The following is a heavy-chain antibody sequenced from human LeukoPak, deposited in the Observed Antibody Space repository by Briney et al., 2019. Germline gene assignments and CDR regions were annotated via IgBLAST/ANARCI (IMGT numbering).Heavy chain of an antibody. CDR3: AKDDRYSYGYYFDY. CDR2: ISGSGGST. V-gene: IGHV3-23*01. J-gene: IGHJ4*02. Sequence: PGGSLRLSCAASGFTFSSYSMNWVRLAPGKGLEWVSVISGSGGSTYYADSVKGRFTISRDNSKNTLYLQMNSLRAEDTAVYYCAKDDRYSYGYYFDYWGQGTLVTVSS. D-gene: IGHD5-18*01. CDR1: GFTFSSYS.